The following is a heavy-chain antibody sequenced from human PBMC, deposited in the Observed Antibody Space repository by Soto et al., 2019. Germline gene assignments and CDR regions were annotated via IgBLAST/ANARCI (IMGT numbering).Heavy chain of an antibody. V-gene: IGHV3-30*18. Sequence: QVQLVESGGGVVQPGRSLRLSCAASGFTFSSYGMHWVRQAPGKGLEWVAVISYDGSNKYYADSVKGRFTISRDNSKNTLYLQMNSLRAEDTAVYHCAKDIAVAGTSGAFDIWGQGTMVTVSS. CDR1: GFTFSSYG. CDR3: AKDIAVAGTSGAFDI. D-gene: IGHD6-19*01. CDR2: ISYDGSNK. J-gene: IGHJ3*02.